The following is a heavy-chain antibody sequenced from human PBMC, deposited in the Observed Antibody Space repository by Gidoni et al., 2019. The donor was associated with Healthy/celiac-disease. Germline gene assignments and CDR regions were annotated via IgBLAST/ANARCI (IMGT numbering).Heavy chain of an antibody. J-gene: IGHJ4*02. CDR2: INQDESER. D-gene: IGHD7-27*01. CDR3: ASPGVDY. CDR1: GFTFSSYW. Sequence: EVQLVESGGGFVQPGGSLRLSGAASGFTFSSYWMTGVRQAPGKGLEWVANINQDESERFYVASVKGRFTVSRDNAKNSLYLQMNSLRAEDTAVYYCASPGVDYWGQGTLVTVSS. V-gene: IGHV3-7*01.